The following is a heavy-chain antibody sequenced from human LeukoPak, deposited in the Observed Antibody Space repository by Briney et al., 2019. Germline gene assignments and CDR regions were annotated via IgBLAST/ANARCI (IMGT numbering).Heavy chain of an antibody. CDR2: FDPEDGET. D-gene: IGHD6-19*01. Sequence: ASVKVSCKVSGYTLTELSMHWVRQAPGKGLEWMGGFDPEDGETIYAQKFQGRVTMTEDTSTDTAYMELSSLRSEDTAVYYCARGGIAVAGTPYNYWGQGTLVTVSS. CDR3: ARGGIAVAGTPYNY. V-gene: IGHV1-24*01. J-gene: IGHJ4*02. CDR1: GYTLTELS.